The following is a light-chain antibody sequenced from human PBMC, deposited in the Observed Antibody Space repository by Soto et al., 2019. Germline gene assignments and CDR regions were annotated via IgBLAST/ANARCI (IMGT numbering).Light chain of an antibody. V-gene: IGKV3-11*01. Sequence: EILLTQSPSTLALSPGERATLSCRASQSVSTYLAWYQQRPGQAPRLLIYDASYRATDIPPRLSGSGSGTDFTLTISSLEPEDFAVYYCQQRRSWPPTITFGQGTRLEIK. CDR3: QQRRSWPPTIT. CDR1: QSVSTY. CDR2: DAS. J-gene: IGKJ5*01.